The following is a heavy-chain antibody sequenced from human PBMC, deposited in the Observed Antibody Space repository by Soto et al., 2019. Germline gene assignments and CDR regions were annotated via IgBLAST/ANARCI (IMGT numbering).Heavy chain of an antibody. V-gene: IGHV4-30-4*01. CDR2: IYYSGST. Sequence: SETLSLTCTVSGGSISSGDYYWNWIRQPPGKGLEWIGYIYYSGSTYYNPSLKSRVIISVDTSKNQFSLKMGSVTAADTAVYYWARAHIGFDSDHFESWGQGTLVSLSS. J-gene: IGHJ5*01. CDR3: ARAHIGFDSDHFES. CDR1: GGSISSGDYY. D-gene: IGHD5-12*01.